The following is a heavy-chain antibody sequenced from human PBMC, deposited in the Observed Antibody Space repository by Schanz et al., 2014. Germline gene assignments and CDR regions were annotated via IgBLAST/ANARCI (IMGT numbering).Heavy chain of an antibody. Sequence: QVQLVQSGDEVKKPGASVKVSCQSSGGTFSSYAISWVRQAPGQGLEWMGRIIPILGIATYAQKFQGRLTITADKSTSTAYMELSSLRSEDTAMYYCARDYYDSSGYYYCDYWGQGTLVTVSS. CDR2: IIPILGIA. CDR1: GGTFSSYA. V-gene: IGHV1-69*04. D-gene: IGHD3-22*01. J-gene: IGHJ4*02. CDR3: ARDYYDSSGYYYCDY.